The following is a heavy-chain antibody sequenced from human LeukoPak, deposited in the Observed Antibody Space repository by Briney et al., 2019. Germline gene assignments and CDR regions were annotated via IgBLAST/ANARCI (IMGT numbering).Heavy chain of an antibody. J-gene: IGHJ6*02. V-gene: IGHV1-46*01. D-gene: IGHD2-2*01. Sequence: ASVKVSCKASGYTFTSYYMHWVRQAPGQGLEWMGIINPSGGSTSYAQKLQGRVTMTRDTSTSTVYMELSSLRSEDTAVYYCARGDIVVVPAATSYYYYGMDVWGQGTTVTVPS. CDR3: ARGDIVVVPAATSYYYYGMDV. CDR1: GYTFTSYY. CDR2: INPSGGST.